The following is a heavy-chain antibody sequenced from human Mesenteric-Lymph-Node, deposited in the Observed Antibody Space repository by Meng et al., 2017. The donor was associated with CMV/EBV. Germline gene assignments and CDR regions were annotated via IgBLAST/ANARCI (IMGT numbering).Heavy chain of an antibody. J-gene: IGHJ6*02. CDR3: ARGHYGMDV. V-gene: IGHV3-7*01. CDR1: GFIFTNSW. Sequence: GESLKISCAASGFIFTNSWLTWIRQAPGKGLEWVANINHDASEKNYLDSVKGRFTISRDSAKNLLNLQMNSLRAEDTAVYYCARGHYGMDVWGQGTTVTVSS. CDR2: INHDASEK.